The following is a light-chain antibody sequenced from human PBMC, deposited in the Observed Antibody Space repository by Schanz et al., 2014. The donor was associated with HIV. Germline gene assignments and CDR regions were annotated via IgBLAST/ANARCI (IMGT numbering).Light chain of an antibody. CDR1: SSDVGRFDL. V-gene: IGLV2-14*02. CDR3: SSYTSSSTYV. J-gene: IGLJ1*01. Sequence: QSALTQPASVSGSPGQSITISCTGTSSDVGRFDLVSWYQQHPGKAPKLLIYEVDKRPSGVPDRFSGSKSGNTASLTVSGLQAEDEADYYCSSYTSSSTYVFGTGTKLTVL. CDR2: EVD.